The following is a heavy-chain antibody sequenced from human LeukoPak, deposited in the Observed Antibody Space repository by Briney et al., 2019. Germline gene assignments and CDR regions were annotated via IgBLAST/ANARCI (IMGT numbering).Heavy chain of an antibody. CDR1: GYSFTGYY. Sequence: ASVKVSCKASGYSFTGYYMHWVRQAPGQGLEWMGWISGYNDNTKYAQKFQGRVTMTTDTSTSTAYMELRSLRADDTAVYYCARGGYDYEWYFDLWGRGTLVTVSS. J-gene: IGHJ2*01. CDR3: ARGGYDYEWYFDL. CDR2: ISGYNDNT. V-gene: IGHV1-18*04. D-gene: IGHD5-12*01.